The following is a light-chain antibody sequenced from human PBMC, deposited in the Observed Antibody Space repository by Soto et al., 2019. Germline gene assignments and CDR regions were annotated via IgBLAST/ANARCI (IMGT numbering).Light chain of an antibody. CDR2: DAS. CDR1: QSVSSY. Sequence: EIVLTQSPAPLSLSPGYSSTLPCQASQSVSSYLAWYQQKPGQAPRLLIYDASNRATGIPARFSGSGSGTDFTLTIISLEPEDFAVYYCQQRSNCPPITFGQGTRLEIK. V-gene: IGKV3-11*01. J-gene: IGKJ5*01. CDR3: QQRSNCPPIT.